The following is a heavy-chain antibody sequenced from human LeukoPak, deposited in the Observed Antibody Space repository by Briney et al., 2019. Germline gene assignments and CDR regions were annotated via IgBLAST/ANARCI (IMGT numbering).Heavy chain of an antibody. CDR3: ARLYYDSSGYYQICYFDY. CDR2: IYYSGST. J-gene: IGHJ4*02. CDR1: GCSISSGGYS. Sequence: SETLSLTCAVSGCSISSGGYSWSWIRQPPGKGLEWIGSIYYSGSTYYNPSLKSRVTISVDTSKNQFSLNLSSVTAADTAVYYCARLYYDSSGYYQICYFDYWGQGTLVTVSS. V-gene: IGHV4-30-2*03. D-gene: IGHD3-22*01.